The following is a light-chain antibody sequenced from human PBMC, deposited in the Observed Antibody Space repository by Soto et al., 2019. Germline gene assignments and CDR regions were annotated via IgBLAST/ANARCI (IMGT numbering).Light chain of an antibody. V-gene: IGLV2-14*01. CDR2: EVS. J-gene: IGLJ2*01. CDR3: SSHTSSSTLEV. CDR1: SSDVGGYNY. Sequence: QSGLTQPASVSGSPGQSITISCTGTSSDVGGYNYVSWYQQHPGKAPKVMVYEVSNRPSGVSNRFSGSKSGNTASLTISGLQAEDEADYYCSSHTSSSTLEVFGGGTKVTVL.